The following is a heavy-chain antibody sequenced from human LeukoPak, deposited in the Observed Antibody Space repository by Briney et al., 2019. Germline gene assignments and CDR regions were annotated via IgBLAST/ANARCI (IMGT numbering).Heavy chain of an antibody. V-gene: IGHV3-48*01. D-gene: IGHD3-22*01. CDR1: GFTFSSYS. J-gene: IGHJ4*02. CDR3: AKDLTYYYDSSGYSN. Sequence: GGSLRLSCAASGFTFSSYSMNWVRQAPGKGLEWVSYISSSSSTIYYADSVKGRFTISRDNSKNTLYLQMNSLRAEDTAVYYCAKDLTYYYDSSGYSNWGQGTLVTVSS. CDR2: ISSSSSTI.